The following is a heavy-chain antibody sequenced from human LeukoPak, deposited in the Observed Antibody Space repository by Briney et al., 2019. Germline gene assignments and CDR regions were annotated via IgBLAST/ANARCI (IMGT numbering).Heavy chain of an antibody. CDR1: GFTFTSYA. CDR2: ISGSGGST. Sequence: GGSLRLSCAASGFTFTSYAMSWVRQAPGKGLEWVSAISGSGGSTYYADSVKGRFTISRDNSKNTLYLQMNSLRVEDTAVYYCAKEYYYDPSGPDYWGQGTLVTVSS. J-gene: IGHJ4*02. D-gene: IGHD3-22*01. CDR3: AKEYYYDPSGPDY. V-gene: IGHV3-23*01.